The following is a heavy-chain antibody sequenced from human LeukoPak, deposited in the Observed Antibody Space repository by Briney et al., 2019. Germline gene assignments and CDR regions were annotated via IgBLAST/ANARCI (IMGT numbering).Heavy chain of an antibody. V-gene: IGHV4-38-2*01. CDR2: IYHSGST. CDR1: GFTFSSYW. J-gene: IGHJ4*02. CDR3: ARNPTGGLYYFDS. D-gene: IGHD2-8*02. Sequence: GSLRLSCAASGFTFSSYWMSWVRQAPGKGLEWIGSIYHSGSTYYNPSLKSRVTISVDTSKNQFSLKLTSVTAADTAVYYCARNPTGGLYYFDSWGQGMLVTVSS.